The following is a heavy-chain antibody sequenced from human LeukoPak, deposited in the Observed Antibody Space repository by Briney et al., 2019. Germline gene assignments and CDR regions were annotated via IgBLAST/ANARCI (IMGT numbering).Heavy chain of an antibody. Sequence: GGSLRLSCAASGITFSSYEMNWVRQAPGKGLEWVSYISSSGVTICYADSVKGRLTISRDNAKNSLYLQMNSLRAEDTAVYYCARVHGAYPFDYWGQGTLVTVSS. CDR3: ARVHGAYPFDY. D-gene: IGHD4/OR15-4a*01. CDR2: ISSSGVTI. J-gene: IGHJ4*02. V-gene: IGHV3-48*03. CDR1: GITFSSYE.